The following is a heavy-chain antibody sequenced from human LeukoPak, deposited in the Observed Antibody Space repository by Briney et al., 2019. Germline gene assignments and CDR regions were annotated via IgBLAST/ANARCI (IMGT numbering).Heavy chain of an antibody. Sequence: GGSLRLSCAASGFTFSSSWMSWVRQAPGQGLEWVANIKKDGSETYYVDPVKGRFTISRDNAKNSLYLQMNSLRAEDMAIYYCARGRYSSTTYYFDSWGQGTLVTVPS. V-gene: IGHV3-7*03. J-gene: IGHJ4*02. D-gene: IGHD6-13*01. CDR1: GFTFSSSW. CDR3: ARGRYSSTTYYFDS. CDR2: IKKDGSET.